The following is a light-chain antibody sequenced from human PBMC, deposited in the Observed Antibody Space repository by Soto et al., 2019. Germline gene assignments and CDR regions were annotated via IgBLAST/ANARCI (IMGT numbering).Light chain of an antibody. J-gene: IGLJ2*01. V-gene: IGLV2-14*01. CDR1: SSDVGGYNY. CDR3: SSYTSSSTVV. Sequence: QSALTQPASVSGSPGQSIPISCTGTSSDVGGYNYVSWYQHHPGKAPKLMIYEVSNRPSGVSNRFSGSKSGNTASLTISGHQAEDEADYYCSSYTSSSTVVFGGGTKLTVL. CDR2: EVS.